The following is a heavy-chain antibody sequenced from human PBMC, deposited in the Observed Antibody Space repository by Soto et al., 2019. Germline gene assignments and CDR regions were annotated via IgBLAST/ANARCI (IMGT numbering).Heavy chain of an antibody. CDR3: VKAQALGSYYNWFES. V-gene: IGHV3-9*01. D-gene: IGHD3-10*01. CDR2: ISWNSDTI. CDR1: GFAFENYA. J-gene: IGHJ5*01. Sequence: EVQLVESGGGLVQPGRSLRLSCAASGFAFENYAIHWARQAPGTGLQWVSGISWNSDTIDYADSVKGRFTISRDNAKNSVYLQMNSLRPEDSALYYCVKAQALGSYYNWFESWGQGTLVTVSS.